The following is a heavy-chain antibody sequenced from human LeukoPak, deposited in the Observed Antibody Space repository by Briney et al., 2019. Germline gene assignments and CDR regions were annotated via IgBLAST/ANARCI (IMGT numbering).Heavy chain of an antibody. CDR2: MNPNSGNT. D-gene: IGHD3-9*01. V-gene: IGHV1-8*01. CDR3: ARGLRDILTGYQSGPPDY. J-gene: IGHJ4*02. CDR1: GYTFTSYD. Sequence: ASVKVSCKASGYTFTSYDINWVRQATGQGPEWMGWMNPNSGNTGYAQKFQGRVTMTKNTSISTAYMELSSLRSENTAVYYCARGLRDILTGYQSGPPDYWGQGTLVTVSS.